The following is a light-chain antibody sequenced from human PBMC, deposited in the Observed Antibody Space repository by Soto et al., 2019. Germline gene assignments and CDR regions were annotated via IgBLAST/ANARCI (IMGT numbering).Light chain of an antibody. J-gene: IGLJ2*01. CDR1: SSNIGNNY. CDR3: GTWDSSLSAEVV. CDR2: DNN. V-gene: IGLV1-51*01. Sequence: QSVLTQPPSVPAAPGQKVTISCSGSSSNIGNNYVSWYQQLPGTAPKLLIYDNNKRPSGIPDRFSGSKSGTSATLGITGLQTGDEADYYCGTWDSSLSAEVVFGGGTKLTVL.